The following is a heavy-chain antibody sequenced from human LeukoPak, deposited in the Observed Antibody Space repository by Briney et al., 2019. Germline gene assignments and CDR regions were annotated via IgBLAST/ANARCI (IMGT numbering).Heavy chain of an antibody. J-gene: IGHJ4*02. V-gene: IGHV4-59*08. D-gene: IGHD6-19*01. Sequence: PSETLSLTCTVSGGSISSYYWSWFRQPPGKGLEWIGYIYYSGSTNYNPSLKSRVTISVDTSKNQFSLELSSVTAADTAVYYCARLYSSGWYDYWGQGTLVTVSS. CDR1: GGSISSYY. CDR2: IYYSGST. CDR3: ARLYSSGWYDY.